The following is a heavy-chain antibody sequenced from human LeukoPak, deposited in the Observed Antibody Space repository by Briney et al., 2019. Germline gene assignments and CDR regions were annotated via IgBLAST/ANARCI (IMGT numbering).Heavy chain of an antibody. V-gene: IGHV3-53*01. J-gene: IGHJ4*02. D-gene: IGHD6-19*01. Sequence: GGSLRLSCAASGFNDSNNYMSWVRQAPGKGLEWVSVIYSGGSTYSADSVKGRFTISRDNSKNTLYLQMNRLRAEDTAVYYCARDFLGSSGWYRYFDYWGQGTLVTVSS. CDR2: IYSGGST. CDR1: GFNDSNNY. CDR3: ARDFLGSSGWYRYFDY.